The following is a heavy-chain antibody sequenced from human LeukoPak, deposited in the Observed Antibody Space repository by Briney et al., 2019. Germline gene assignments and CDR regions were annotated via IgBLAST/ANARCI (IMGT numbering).Heavy chain of an antibody. V-gene: IGHV1-2*02. J-gene: IGHJ4*02. CDR2: INPNSGGT. D-gene: IGHD5-12*01. CDR3: AREIYSGYDFPYFDY. Sequence: PGASVKVSCKASGYTFTGYYMHWVRQAPGQGLEWMGWINPNSGGTNYAQKFQGRVTMTRDTSISTAYMELSRLRSDDTAVYYCAREIYSGYDFPYFDYWGQGTLVTVSS. CDR1: GYTFTGYY.